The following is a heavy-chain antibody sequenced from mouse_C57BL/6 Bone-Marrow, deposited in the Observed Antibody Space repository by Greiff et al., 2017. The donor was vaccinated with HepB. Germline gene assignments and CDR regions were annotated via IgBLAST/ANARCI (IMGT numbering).Heavy chain of an antibody. V-gene: IGHV2-2*01. CDR3: ARMAYYSNSNYFDN. CDR2: LWSGGSP. CDR1: GFSFTNYG. J-gene: IGHJ2*01. D-gene: IGHD2-5*01. Sequence: VQLQPSGPGLVQPSQSLSITCTVSGFSFTNYGVHWVRQSPGKGLEWLGALWSGGSPDYNAAFISRLSISKDNSESQVFFKMNSLQADDTAIYYCARMAYYSNSNYFDNWGQGTTLTVSS.